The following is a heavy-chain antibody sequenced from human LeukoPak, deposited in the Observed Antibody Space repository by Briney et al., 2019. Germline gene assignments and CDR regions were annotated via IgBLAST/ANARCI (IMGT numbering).Heavy chain of an antibody. V-gene: IGHV1-2*02. J-gene: IGHJ4*02. Sequence: GASVKVSCKASGYSFTDYYMHWVRQAPGQGLEWIGWINPNTGGTDFAQKFQGRVTMTRDTSISTVYMELSRLRSDDTAMYYCASSLGIASRSPPGHWGQGSLVTVSS. CDR3: ASSLGIASRSPPGH. CDR2: INPNTGGT. D-gene: IGHD6-6*01. CDR1: GYSFTDYY.